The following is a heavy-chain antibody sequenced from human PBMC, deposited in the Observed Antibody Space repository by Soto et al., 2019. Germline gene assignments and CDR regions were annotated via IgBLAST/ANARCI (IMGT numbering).Heavy chain of an antibody. D-gene: IGHD2-21*01. CDR1: GFTSTSSA. CDR2: IVVGSGNT. CDR3: AAIPRDYYYYGMDV. V-gene: IGHV1-58*01. Sequence: GASVKVSCKASGFTSTSSAVQWVRQARGQRLEWIGWIVVGSGNTNYAQKFQERVTITRDMSTSTAYMELSSLRSEDTAVYYCAAIPRDYYYYGMDVWGQGTTVTVSS. J-gene: IGHJ6*02.